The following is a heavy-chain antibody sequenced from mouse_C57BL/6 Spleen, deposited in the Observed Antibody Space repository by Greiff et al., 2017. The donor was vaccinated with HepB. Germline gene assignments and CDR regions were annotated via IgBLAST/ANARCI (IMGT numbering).Heavy chain of an antibody. CDR1: GFTFSDYG. J-gene: IGHJ1*03. V-gene: IGHV5-17*01. D-gene: IGHD2-2*01. CDR2: ISSGSSTI. Sequence: EVRVVESGGGLVKPGGSLKLSCAASGFTFSDYGMHWVRQAPEKGLEWVAYISSGSSTIYYADTVKGRFTISRDNAKNTLFLQMTSRSSEDTAMYYCARDGYDVWYFDVWGTGTTVTVSS. CDR3: ARDGYDVWYFDV.